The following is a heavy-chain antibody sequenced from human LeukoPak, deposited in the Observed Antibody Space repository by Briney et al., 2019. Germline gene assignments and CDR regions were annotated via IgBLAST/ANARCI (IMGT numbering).Heavy chain of an antibody. CDR3: TTEYNWNYADY. J-gene: IGHJ4*02. V-gene: IGHV3-15*01. CDR1: GFTFTNAW. Sequence: GGSLRLSCAASGFTFTNAWMGWVRQAPEKGLEWVGRIKSKTDGGTTDYAAPVKGRFAISRDDSKNTLYLQMNSLKTEDTAVYYCTTEYNWNYADYWGQGTLVTVSS. D-gene: IGHD1-20*01. CDR2: IKSKTDGGTT.